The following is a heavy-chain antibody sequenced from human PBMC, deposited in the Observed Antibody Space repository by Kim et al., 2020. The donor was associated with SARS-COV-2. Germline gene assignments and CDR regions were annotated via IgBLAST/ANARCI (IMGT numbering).Heavy chain of an antibody. D-gene: IGHD3-3*01. Sequence: SETLSLTCTVSGGSISSYYWSWIRQPPGKGLEWIGYIYYSGSTNYNPSLKSRGTISVDTSKNQFSLKLSSVTAADTAVYYCARHQKLTIFGVVIIQNFDYWGQGTLVTVSS. CDR1: GGSISSYY. CDR2: IYYSGST. J-gene: IGHJ4*02. V-gene: IGHV4-59*08. CDR3: ARHQKLTIFGVVIIQNFDY.